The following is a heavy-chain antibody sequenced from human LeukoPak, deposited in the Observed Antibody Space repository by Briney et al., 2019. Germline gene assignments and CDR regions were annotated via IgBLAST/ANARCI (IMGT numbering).Heavy chain of an antibody. CDR3: ARGPEPKEWLVDPWGFDI. D-gene: IGHD6-19*01. CDR2: IYDSGST. V-gene: IGHV4-30-2*01. J-gene: IGHJ3*02. CDR1: GGSISSGGYS. Sequence: SETLSLTRAVSGGSISSGGYSWSWIRQPPGKGLEWIGYIYDSGSTHYNPSLKSRVTISVDRSKNQSSLKLSSVTAADTAVYYCARGPEPKEWLVDPWGFDIWGQGTMVTVSS.